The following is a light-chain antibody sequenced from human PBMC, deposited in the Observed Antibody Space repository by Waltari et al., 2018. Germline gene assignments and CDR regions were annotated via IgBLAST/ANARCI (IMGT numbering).Light chain of an antibody. V-gene: IGKV3-20*01. CDR3: QKYGTLPAT. Sequence: EIVLTQSPGTLSLSPGERATLSCRASQRVSRTLAWYQQKPGQSPRLLIYDASTWATGLPDRFSGSGSGTYFSLTISRLEPEDFAVYYCQKYGTLPATFGQGTKVQIK. CDR1: QRVSRT. CDR2: DAS. J-gene: IGKJ1*01.